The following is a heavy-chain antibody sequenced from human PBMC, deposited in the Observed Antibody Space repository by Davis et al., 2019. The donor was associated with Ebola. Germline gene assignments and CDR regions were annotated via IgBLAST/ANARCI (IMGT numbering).Heavy chain of an antibody. V-gene: IGHV3-21*05. CDR1: GFIFTKYG. CDR3: ARVPLGILTGYYFDY. CDR2: ISSSSSYT. D-gene: IGHD3-9*01. J-gene: IGHJ4*02. Sequence: GGSLRLSCETSGFIFTKYGMHWVRQAPGKGLEWVSYISSSSSYTNYADSVKGRFTISRDNAKNSLYLQMNSLRAEDTAVYYCARVPLGILTGYYFDYWGQGTLVTVSS.